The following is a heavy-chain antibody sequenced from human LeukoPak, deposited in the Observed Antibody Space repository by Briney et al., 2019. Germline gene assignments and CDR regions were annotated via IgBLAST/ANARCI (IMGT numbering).Heavy chain of an antibody. CDR1: GFTFDNYA. V-gene: IGHV3-9*01. CDR2: ISWNSDTI. CDR3: ARRAPSHDFDD. J-gene: IGHJ4*02. Sequence: GGSLRLSCAASGFTFDNYAMHWVRQAPGKGLEWVSGISWNSDTIDYADSVKGRFTTSRDNAKNSLYLQMNSLRVEDTALYYCARRAPSHDFDDWGQGTLVTVSS.